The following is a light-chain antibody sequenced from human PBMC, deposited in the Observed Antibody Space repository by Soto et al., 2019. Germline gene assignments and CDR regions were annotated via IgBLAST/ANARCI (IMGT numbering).Light chain of an antibody. J-gene: IGKJ4*01. CDR3: QWRSDWPPRLT. V-gene: IGKV3-11*01. CDR2: DAS. CDR1: ESIGNY. Sequence: EVVLTQSPATLSLSLGERATLSCRASESIGNYLAWYQQKLGQAPKLLIYDASHRAIGIPGRFSGDGSGTDFTLTISSLDPEDFAVYYCQWRSDWPPRLTFGGGTKVEIK.